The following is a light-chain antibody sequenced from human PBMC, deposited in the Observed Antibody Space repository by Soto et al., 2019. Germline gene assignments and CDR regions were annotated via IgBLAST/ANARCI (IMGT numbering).Light chain of an antibody. CDR1: QTVTNNY. CDR3: QHYGNSPRYT. J-gene: IGKJ2*01. Sequence: EIVLTQSPGTLSLSPGERATLSCKTSQTVTNNYLAWYQQKFGQAPRLLIYGASSRATGIPDWYSGSGSGTDFTLTISRLEPEDFAVYYCQHYGNSPRYTFGQGTKLELK. CDR2: GAS. V-gene: IGKV3-20*01.